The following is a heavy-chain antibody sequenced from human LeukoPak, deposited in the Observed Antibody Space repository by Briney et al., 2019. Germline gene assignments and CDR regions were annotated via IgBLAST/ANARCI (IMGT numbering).Heavy chain of an antibody. CDR2: ISYDGSKK. CDR1: GFTFSSYA. D-gene: IGHD4-23*01. CDR3: ARDGGFEG. Sequence: GGSLRLSCAASGFTFSSYAMSWVRQAPGKGLEWVAGISYDGSKKYYADSVKGRFTIPRDNSKNTLYLQMNSLRAEDTAVYSCARDGGFEGWGQGTMVTVSS. J-gene: IGHJ3*01. V-gene: IGHV3-30*01.